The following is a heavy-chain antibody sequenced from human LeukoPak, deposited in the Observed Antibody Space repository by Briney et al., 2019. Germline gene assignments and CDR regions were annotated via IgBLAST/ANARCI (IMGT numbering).Heavy chain of an antibody. CDR2: INHSGST. CDR3: ARFPGYSSSHHDY. D-gene: IGHD6-13*01. J-gene: IGHJ4*02. V-gene: IGHV4-34*01. CDR1: GGSFSGYY. Sequence: SETLSLTCAVYGGSFSGYYWSWIRQPPGKGLEWIGEINHSGSTNYNPSLKSRVTISIDTSKNQFSLKLSSVTAADTAVYYCARFPGYSSSHHDYWGQGTLVTVSS.